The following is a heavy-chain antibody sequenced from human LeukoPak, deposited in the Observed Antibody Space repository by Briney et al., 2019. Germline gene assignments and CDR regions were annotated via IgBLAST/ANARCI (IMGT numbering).Heavy chain of an antibody. V-gene: IGHV1-2*02. CDR1: GYTFSAYY. CDR2: INPHSGNT. D-gene: IGHD6-13*01. CDR3: ARDFSISWSNWFDP. Sequence: GASVKVSCKASGYTFSAYYIHWARQAPGQGLEWMGWINPHSGNTNYAQKFQGRVTMTRDTSITTAYMELTRLGSDDTALYYCARDFSISWSNWFDPWGQGTLVTVSS. J-gene: IGHJ5*02.